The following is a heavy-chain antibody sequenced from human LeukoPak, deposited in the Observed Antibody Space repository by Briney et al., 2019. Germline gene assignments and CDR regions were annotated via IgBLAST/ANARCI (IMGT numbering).Heavy chain of an antibody. Sequence: PSEPLSLTCAVSGYSITSGFSWGWIRQPPGKGLEWIGTISHSGTIDYKSTLESRLTISMDTSKNLFSLRLTSVTAADTAVYYCAREGAVPGIDPWGQGTLVTVPS. V-gene: IGHV4-38-2*02. J-gene: IGHJ5*02. CDR3: AREGAVPGIDP. CDR1: GYSITSGFS. D-gene: IGHD3-16*01. CDR2: ISHSGTI.